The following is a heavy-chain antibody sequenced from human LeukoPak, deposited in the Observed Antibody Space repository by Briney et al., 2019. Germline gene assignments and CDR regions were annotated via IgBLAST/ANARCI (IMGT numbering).Heavy chain of an antibody. CDR1: GYTFTSYD. V-gene: IGHV1-8*03. J-gene: IGHJ4*02. D-gene: IGHD2-2*02. CDR3: ARGHRGSCSSTSCYTYYFDY. Sequence: ASVKVSCKASGYTFTSYDINWVRQATGQGLEWMGWMNPNSGNTGYAQKFQGRVTITRNTSISTAYMELSSLRSEDTAVYYCARGHRGSCSSTSCYTYYFDYWGQGTLVTVSS. CDR2: MNPNSGNT.